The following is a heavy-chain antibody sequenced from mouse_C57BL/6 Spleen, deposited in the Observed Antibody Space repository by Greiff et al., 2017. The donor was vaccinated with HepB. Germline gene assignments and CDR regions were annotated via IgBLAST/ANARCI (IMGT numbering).Heavy chain of an antibody. Sequence: QVQLKESGPGLVAPSQSLSITCTVSGFSLTSYAISWVRQPPGKGLEWLGVIWTGGGPNYNSALKSRLSISKDNSKSQVFLKMNSLQTDDTARYYCARKEAYDYDYCDYWGQGTTLTVSS. D-gene: IGHD2-4*01. J-gene: IGHJ2*01. V-gene: IGHV2-9-1*01. CDR2: IWTGGGP. CDR3: ARKEAYDYDYCDY. CDR1: GFSLTSYA.